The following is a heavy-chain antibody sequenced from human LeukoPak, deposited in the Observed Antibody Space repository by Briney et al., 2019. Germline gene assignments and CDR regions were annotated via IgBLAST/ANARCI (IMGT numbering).Heavy chain of an antibody. Sequence: ASVKVSCKASGYTFTSYAMHWVRQAPGQRLEWMGWINAGNGNTKYSQEFQGRVTITRDTSASTAYMGLSSLRSEDMAVYYCARGRCSSTSCYYFDYWGQGTLVTVSS. CDR3: ARGRCSSTSCYYFDY. CDR1: GYTFTSYA. D-gene: IGHD2-2*01. V-gene: IGHV1-3*03. CDR2: INAGNGNT. J-gene: IGHJ4*02.